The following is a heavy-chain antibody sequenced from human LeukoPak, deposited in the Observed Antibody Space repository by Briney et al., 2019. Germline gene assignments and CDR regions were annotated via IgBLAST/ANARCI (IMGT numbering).Heavy chain of an antibody. J-gene: IGHJ4*02. CDR3: TTGPSYGYEW. D-gene: IGHD3-16*01. V-gene: IGHV3-74*01. CDR1: GMTFSNHW. Sequence: PGGSPRLSCAASGMTFSNHWMHWVRQVPGKGLVWVSLIKTDGRTTIYADSVKGRFTISRDNGKSTLYLQMNSLRAEDTAIYYCTTGPSYGYEWWGQGTVVTVSS. CDR2: IKTDGRTT.